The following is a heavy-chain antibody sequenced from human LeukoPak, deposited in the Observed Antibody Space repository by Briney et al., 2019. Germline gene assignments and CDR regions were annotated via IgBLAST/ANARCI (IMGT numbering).Heavy chain of an antibody. CDR1: GYTFTSYD. CDR2: MNPNSGNT. V-gene: IGHV1-8*01. CDR3: ARDGVRYCSGGSCYRIDY. Sequence: ASVKVSCKASGYTFTSYDINWVRQATGQGLEWMGWMNPNSGNTGYAQKFQGRVTMTRNTSISTAYMELRSLRSDDTAVYYCARDGVRYCSGGSCYRIDYWGQGTLVTVSS. J-gene: IGHJ4*02. D-gene: IGHD2-15*01.